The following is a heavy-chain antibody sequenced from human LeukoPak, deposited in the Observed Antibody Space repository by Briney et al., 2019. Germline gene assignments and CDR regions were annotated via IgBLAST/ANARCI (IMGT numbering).Heavy chain of an antibody. J-gene: IGHJ4*02. Sequence: SETLSLTCAVYGGSFSGYYWSWTRQPPGKGLEWIGEINHSGSTNYNPSLKSRVTISVDTSKNQFSLKLSSVTAADTAVYYCARERLVATMLDYWGQGTLVTVSS. CDR1: GGSFSGYY. D-gene: IGHD5-12*01. CDR2: INHSGST. V-gene: IGHV4-34*01. CDR3: ARERLVATMLDY.